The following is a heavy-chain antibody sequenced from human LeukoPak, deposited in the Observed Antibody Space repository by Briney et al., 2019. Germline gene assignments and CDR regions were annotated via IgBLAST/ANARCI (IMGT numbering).Heavy chain of an antibody. V-gene: IGHV3-23*01. D-gene: IGHD5-24*01. Sequence: PGGSLRLSCAASGFTFIKYSMTWVRQAPGKGLEWVSAITGSGAFTDYADSVQGRFTISRDNSKNTLYLQMNSLRAEDTAVYYCAKKGDGYQSYYYYYMDVWGKGTTVTISS. CDR2: ITGSGAFT. J-gene: IGHJ6*03. CDR3: AKKGDGYQSYYYYYMDV. CDR1: GFTFIKYS.